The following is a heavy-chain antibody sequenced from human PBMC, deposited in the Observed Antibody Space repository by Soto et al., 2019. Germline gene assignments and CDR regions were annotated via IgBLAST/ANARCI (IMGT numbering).Heavy chain of an antibody. CDR2: IYYSGST. CDR1: GGSISSYY. D-gene: IGHD6-19*01. Sequence: SETLSLTCTVSGGSISSYYWSWIRQPPGKGLEWIGYIYYSGSTNYNPSLKSRVTIPVDTSMNQFSLKLSSVTAADTAVYYCASFLSRGSGWYSVDYWGQGTLVTVSS. CDR3: ASFLSRGSGWYSVDY. J-gene: IGHJ4*02. V-gene: IGHV4-59*01.